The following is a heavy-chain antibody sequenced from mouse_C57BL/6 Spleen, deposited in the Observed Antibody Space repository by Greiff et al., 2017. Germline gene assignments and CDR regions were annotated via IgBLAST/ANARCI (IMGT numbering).Heavy chain of an antibody. V-gene: IGHV1-55*01. CDR2: IYPGSGST. CDR1: GYTFTSYW. D-gene: IGHD1-1*01. Sequence: QVQLQQPGAELVKPGASVKMSCKASGYTFTSYWITWVKQRPGQGLEWIGDIYPGSGSTNYNEKFKSKATLTVDTSSSTAYMQLSSLTSEDSAVYYCARRGHYYGSSYDYYAMDYWGQGTSGTVSS. J-gene: IGHJ4*01. CDR3: ARRGHYYGSSYDYYAMDY.